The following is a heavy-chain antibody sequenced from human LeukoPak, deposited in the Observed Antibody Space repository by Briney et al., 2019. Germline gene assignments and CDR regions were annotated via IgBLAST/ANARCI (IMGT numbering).Heavy chain of an antibody. CDR1: GGSVSSGSYY. D-gene: IGHD5-18*01. CDR3: ARELGYSYGHYHYYYGMDV. V-gene: IGHV4-61*01. Sequence: SETLSLTCTVSGGSVSSGSYYWSWIRQPPGKGLEWIGYIYYSGSTNYNPSLKSRVTISVDTSKNQFSLKLSSVTAADTAVYYCARELGYSYGHYHYYYGMDVWGQGTTVTVSS. J-gene: IGHJ6*02. CDR2: IYYSGST.